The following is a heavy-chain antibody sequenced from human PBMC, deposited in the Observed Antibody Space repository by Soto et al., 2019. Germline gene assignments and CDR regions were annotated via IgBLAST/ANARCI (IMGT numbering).Heavy chain of an antibody. Sequence: GGSLRLSCTASGFTFGDYAMSWFRQAPGKGLEWVGFIRSKAYGGTTEYAASGKGRFTISRDDSKSIAYLQMNSLKTEDTAVYYCTRVDISYSNPPTSYYYYMDVWGKGTTVTVSS. CDR3: TRVDISYSNPPTSYYYYMDV. J-gene: IGHJ6*03. D-gene: IGHD4-4*01. V-gene: IGHV3-49*03. CDR1: GFTFGDYA. CDR2: IRSKAYGGTT.